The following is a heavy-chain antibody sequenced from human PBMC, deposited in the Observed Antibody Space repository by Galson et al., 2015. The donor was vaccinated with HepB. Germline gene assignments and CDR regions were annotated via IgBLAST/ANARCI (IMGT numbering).Heavy chain of an antibody. V-gene: IGHV3-53*01. J-gene: IGHJ3*01. CDR2: IYSGGTT. CDR1: GFTFSSYG. CDR3: ARDSSTSWRRYAFDV. Sequence: SLRLSCAASGFTFSSYGMHWVRQAPGKGLEWVSVIYSGGTTYYVDSVKGRFTISRDNSKNTLYLQMNSLRAEDTAVYYCARDSSTSWRRYAFDVWGQGTMVTVSS. D-gene: IGHD2-2*01.